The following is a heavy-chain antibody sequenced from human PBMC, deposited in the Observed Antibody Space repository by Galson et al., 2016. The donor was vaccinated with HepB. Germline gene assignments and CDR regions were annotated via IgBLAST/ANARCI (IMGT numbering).Heavy chain of an antibody. Sequence: PALVKPTQTLTLTCTFSGFSLTTSGVGVGWIRQPPGKALEWLALIYWDDDKRYTPSLKSRLTITKDTSKNQVILTMTNMDPVDTATYYCAHMGGLWFGELLYHWRCFDPWGQGTLVTVSS. J-gene: IGHJ5*02. V-gene: IGHV2-5*02. CDR2: IYWDDDK. CDR1: GFSLTTSGVG. CDR3: AHMGGLWFGELLYHWRCFDP. D-gene: IGHD3-10*01.